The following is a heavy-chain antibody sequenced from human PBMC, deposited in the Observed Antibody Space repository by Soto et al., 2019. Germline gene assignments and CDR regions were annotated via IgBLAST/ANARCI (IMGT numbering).Heavy chain of an antibody. Sequence: GGSLRLSCAASGFTFSNAWMNWVRQAPGKGLEWVGRIKSKTDGGTTDYAAPVKGRFTISRDDSKNTLYLQMNSLKTEDTVVYYCTTDSGWSYLPNNWGQGTLVTVSS. CDR1: GFTFSNAW. J-gene: IGHJ4*02. CDR2: IKSKTDGGTT. V-gene: IGHV3-15*07. CDR3: TTDSGWSYLPNN. D-gene: IGHD1-26*01.